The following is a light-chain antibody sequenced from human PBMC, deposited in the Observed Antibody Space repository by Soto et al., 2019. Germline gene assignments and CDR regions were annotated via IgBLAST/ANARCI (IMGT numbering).Light chain of an antibody. CDR1: SSDVGAYDY. J-gene: IGLJ1*01. V-gene: IGLV2-8*01. Sequence: QSVLTQPPSASGPPGQSVTISCTGTSSDVGAYDYVSWYQQHPGEAPKLMIYEVTKRPSGVPDRFSGSKSGNTASLTVSGLQAEDEADYYCSSYANTNNFVFGTGTKVTVL. CDR2: EVT. CDR3: SSYANTNNFV.